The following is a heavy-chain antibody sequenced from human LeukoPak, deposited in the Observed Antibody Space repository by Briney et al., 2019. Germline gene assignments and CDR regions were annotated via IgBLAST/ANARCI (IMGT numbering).Heavy chain of an antibody. CDR2: IYYSGST. V-gene: IGHV4-31*03. CDR3: ARDSPGIVGASSNAFDI. J-gene: IGHJ3*02. Sequence: SETLSLTCTVSGVSISSGVYYWSWIRQHPGKGLEWIGYIYYSGSTYYNPSLKSRVTISVDTSKNQFSLKLSSVTAADTAVYYCARDSPGIVGASSNAFDIWGQGTMVTVSS. D-gene: IGHD1-26*01. CDR1: GVSISSGVYY.